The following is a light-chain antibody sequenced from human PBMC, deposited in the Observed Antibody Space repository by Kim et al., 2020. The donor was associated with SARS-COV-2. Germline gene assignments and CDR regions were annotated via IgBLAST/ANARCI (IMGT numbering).Light chain of an antibody. Sequence: GQSIAISCTGTSSDVGGCSYVSWYQQHPGEAPKLMLYGVSKRPSGVSDRFSGSKSGNTASLTISGLQAEDEADYYCNSYTSSNTYVFGTGTKVTVL. CDR3: NSYTSSNTYV. CDR2: GVS. CDR1: SSDVGGCSY. J-gene: IGLJ1*01. V-gene: IGLV2-14*03.